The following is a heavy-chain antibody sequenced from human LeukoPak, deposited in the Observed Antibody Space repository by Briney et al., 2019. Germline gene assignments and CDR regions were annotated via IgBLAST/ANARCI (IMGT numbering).Heavy chain of an antibody. CDR3: AKDRGHIAVVGTLFDY. V-gene: IGHV3-23*01. CDR1: GFTFSSYA. CDR2: ISGSGGST. Sequence: GGSLRLSCAASGFTFSSYAMSWVRQAPGKGLEWVSAISGSGGSTYYADSVKGRFTISRDNAKNSLYLQMNSLRAEDTAVYYCAKDRGHIAVVGTLFDYWGQGTLVTVSS. D-gene: IGHD6-19*01. J-gene: IGHJ4*02.